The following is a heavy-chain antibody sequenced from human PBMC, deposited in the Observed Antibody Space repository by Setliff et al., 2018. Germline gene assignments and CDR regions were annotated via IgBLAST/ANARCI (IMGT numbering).Heavy chain of an antibody. CDR3: AICRYQVPYNY. J-gene: IGHJ4*02. CDR1: GGSMRSISYY. Sequence: KSSETLSLTCTVSGGSMRSISYYWGWVRQPPGKGLEWIGTIYDSGTTYYNPSLKSRVTISVDTSKNQFSLRLSSVTAADTAVYYCAICRYQVPYNYWGQGSLVTVSS. CDR2: IYDSGTT. D-gene: IGHD2-2*01. V-gene: IGHV4-39*01.